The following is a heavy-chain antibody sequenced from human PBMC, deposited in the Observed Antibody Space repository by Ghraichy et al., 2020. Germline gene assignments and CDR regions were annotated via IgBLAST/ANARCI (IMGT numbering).Heavy chain of an antibody. D-gene: IGHD3-16*01. J-gene: IGHJ6*02. Sequence: ASVKVSCKASGYTFTSYGISWVRQAPGQGLEWMGWISAYNGNTNYAQKLQGRVTMTTDTSTSTAYMKLRSLRSDDTAVYYCAREGYDYVWGSYGYYYYGMDVWGQGTTVTVSS. CDR1: GYTFTSYG. CDR3: AREGYDYVWGSYGYYYYGMDV. V-gene: IGHV1-18*01. CDR2: ISAYNGNT.